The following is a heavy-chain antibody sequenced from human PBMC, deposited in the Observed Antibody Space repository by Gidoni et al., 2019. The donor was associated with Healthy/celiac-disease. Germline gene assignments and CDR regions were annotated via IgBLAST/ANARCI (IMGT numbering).Heavy chain of an antibody. CDR3: ARSGLDFWSGYYPT. J-gene: IGHJ5*02. CDR1: GFTVSSNN. D-gene: IGHD3-3*01. V-gene: IGHV3-53*01. Sequence: EVQLVESGGGWSQPGGSLRLSCAASGFTVSSNNMSWVRQAPGKGLEWVSIIYSGGSTYSPDSVKGRFTISRDNSKNTLYLQMNSLRADDTAVYYCARSGLDFWSGYYPTWGQGTLVTVSS. CDR2: IYSGGST.